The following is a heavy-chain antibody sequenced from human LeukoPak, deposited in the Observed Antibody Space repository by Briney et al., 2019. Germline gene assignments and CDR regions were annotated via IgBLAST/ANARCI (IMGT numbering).Heavy chain of an antibody. J-gene: IGHJ4*02. V-gene: IGHV3-48*03. CDR2: ISSSDSTI. CDR3: ARVDYGDIVY. D-gene: IGHD4-17*01. Sequence: PGGSLRLSCAASGFTFSSYEMNWVRQAPGKGLEWVSYISSSDSTIYYADSVKGRFTISRDNAKNSLYLQMNSLRAEDTAVYYCARVDYGDIVYWGQGTLVTVSS. CDR1: GFTFSSYE.